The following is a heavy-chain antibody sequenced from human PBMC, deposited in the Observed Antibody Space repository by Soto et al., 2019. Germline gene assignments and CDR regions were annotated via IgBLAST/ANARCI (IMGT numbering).Heavy chain of an antibody. CDR1: GFTFSSYA. CDR3: AVRGYSYGLGGYYYYGMDV. V-gene: IGHV3-23*01. Sequence: SLRLSCAASGFTFSSYAMSSVRQAPGKGLEWVSAISGTCVITYYTDSLKGRFTISRDNSKNTLYLQMNSLRAEDTAVYYCAVRGYSYGLGGYYYYGMDVWGQGTTVTVSS. CDR2: ISGTCVIT. D-gene: IGHD5-18*01. J-gene: IGHJ6*02.